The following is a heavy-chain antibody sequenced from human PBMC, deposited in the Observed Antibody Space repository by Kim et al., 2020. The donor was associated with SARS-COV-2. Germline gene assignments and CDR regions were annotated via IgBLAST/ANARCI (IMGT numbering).Heavy chain of an antibody. CDR3: ARGQSGRITMVRGVRPGFDP. J-gene: IGHJ5*02. V-gene: IGHV4-34*01. CDR2: INHSGST. D-gene: IGHD3-10*01. Sequence: SETLSLTCAVYGGSFSGYYWSWIRQPPGKGLEWIGEINHSGSTNYNPSLKSRVTISVDTSKNQFSLKLSSVTAADTAVYYCARGQSGRITMVRGVRPGFDPWGQGTLVTVSS. CDR1: GGSFSGYY.